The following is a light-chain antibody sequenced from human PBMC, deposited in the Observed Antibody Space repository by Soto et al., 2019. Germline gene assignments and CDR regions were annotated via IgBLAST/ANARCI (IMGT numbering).Light chain of an antibody. V-gene: IGLV2-14*01. Sequence: QSALTQPASVSGSAGQSITISCSGTMRDVGAYNLVSWYQQHPGTAPKLIIYEVRNRPSGISSRFSGSRSGNTASLTISGLQPEDEGDYYCGTWDSSLSVGVFGGGTKVTVL. CDR3: GTWDSSLSVGV. CDR1: MRDVGAYNL. J-gene: IGLJ3*02. CDR2: EVR.